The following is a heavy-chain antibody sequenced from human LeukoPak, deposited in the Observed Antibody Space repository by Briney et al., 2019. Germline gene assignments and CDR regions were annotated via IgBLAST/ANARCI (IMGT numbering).Heavy chain of an antibody. CDR2: TYYRSKWNN. Sequence: SQTLSLTCAISGDSVSTNSATWTWLRQSPPRGLEWLGGTYYRSKWNNDYAVSMKSRITINPDTSKNQFSLQLNSVTPEDTAVYYCARLVGASWFDSWGQGTLVTVSS. D-gene: IGHD1-26*01. V-gene: IGHV6-1*01. J-gene: IGHJ5*01. CDR3: ARLVGASWFDS. CDR1: GDSVSTNSAT.